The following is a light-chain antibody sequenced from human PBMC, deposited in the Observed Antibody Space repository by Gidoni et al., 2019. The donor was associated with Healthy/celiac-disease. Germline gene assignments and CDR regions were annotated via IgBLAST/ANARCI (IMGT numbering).Light chain of an antibody. Sequence: EMVLTQYPGTLYLSPGERATLSCRASQSVSSSYLAWYQQKPGQAPRLLIYGASSRATGIPDRFSGSGSGTDFTLTISRLEPEDFAVYYCQQYGSSPGTFGQGTKVEIK. V-gene: IGKV3-20*01. CDR2: GAS. CDR3: QQYGSSPGT. CDR1: QSVSSSY. J-gene: IGKJ1*01.